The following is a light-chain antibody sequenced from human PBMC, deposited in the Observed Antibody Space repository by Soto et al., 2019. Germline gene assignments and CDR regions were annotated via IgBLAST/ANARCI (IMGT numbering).Light chain of an antibody. Sequence: QSALTQPRSVSGSPGQSVTISCTGTNSDVGRYNFVSWYQQHPGKAPKLLISAVSQRPSGVPDRFSGSKSGNTASLTISGLQADDEADYFCSSYTASDIWVFGGGTKVTVL. CDR3: SSYTASDIWV. V-gene: IGLV2-11*01. J-gene: IGLJ3*02. CDR2: AVS. CDR1: NSDVGRYNF.